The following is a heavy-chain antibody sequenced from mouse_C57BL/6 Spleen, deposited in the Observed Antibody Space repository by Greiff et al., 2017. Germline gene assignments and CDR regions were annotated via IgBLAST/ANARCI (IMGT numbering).Heavy chain of an antibody. Sequence: QVQLKESGAELARPGASVKMSCKASGYTFTSYTMPWVKQRPGQGLEWIGYINPSSGSTKYNQKFKDKATLTAAKSSSTAYMQLSSLTSDDSAVYYCARSLGGLLRAMDYWGQGTSVTVSA. V-gene: IGHV1-4*01. CDR1: GYTFTSYT. CDR3: ARSLGGLLRAMDY. J-gene: IGHJ4*01. D-gene: IGHD2-3*01. CDR2: INPSSGST.